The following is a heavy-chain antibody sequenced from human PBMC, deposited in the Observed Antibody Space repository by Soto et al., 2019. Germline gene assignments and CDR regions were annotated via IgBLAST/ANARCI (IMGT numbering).Heavy chain of an antibody. J-gene: IGHJ4*02. D-gene: IGHD2-2*01. CDR3: ARTMGYCSSTSCYGFDY. CDR2: IWYDGSNK. Sequence: QVQLVESGGGVVQPGRSLRLSCAASGFTFSSYGMHWVRQAPGKGLEWVAVIWYDGSNKYYADSVKGRFTISRDNSKNXXYLQMNSLRAEDTAVYYCARTMGYCSSTSCYGFDYWGQGTLVTVSS. V-gene: IGHV3-33*01. CDR1: GFTFSSYG.